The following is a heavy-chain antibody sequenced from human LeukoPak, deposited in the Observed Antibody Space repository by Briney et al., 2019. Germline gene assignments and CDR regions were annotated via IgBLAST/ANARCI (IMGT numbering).Heavy chain of an antibody. V-gene: IGHV4-34*01. CDR3: ASGGWYRGY. Sequence: SETLSLTCVVYGGSFSGYYWTWIRQPPGKGLEWIGEINHRGSTNYNPSLKSRVTISVDTSKNQFSLDLTSVTAADTAVYYCASGGWYRGYWGQGTLVTVSS. D-gene: IGHD2-15*01. CDR2: INHRGST. J-gene: IGHJ4*02. CDR1: GGSFSGYY.